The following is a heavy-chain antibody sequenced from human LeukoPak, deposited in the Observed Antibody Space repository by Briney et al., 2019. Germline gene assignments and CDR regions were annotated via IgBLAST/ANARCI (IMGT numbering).Heavy chain of an antibody. D-gene: IGHD1-26*01. Sequence: ASVKVSCKASGYTFTGYYMHWVRQAPGQGLEWMGWINPNSGGANYAQKFQGRVTMTRDTSISTAYMELSRLRSDDTAVYYCAREGIVGATLGVYWGQGTLVTVSS. CDR2: INPNSGGA. CDR1: GYTFTGYY. V-gene: IGHV1-2*02. J-gene: IGHJ4*02. CDR3: AREGIVGATLGVY.